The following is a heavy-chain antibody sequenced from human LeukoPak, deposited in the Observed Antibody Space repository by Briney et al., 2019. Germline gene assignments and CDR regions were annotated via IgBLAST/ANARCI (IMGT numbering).Heavy chain of an antibody. CDR2: IYYSGST. CDR1: GGSISSYY. Sequence: PSETLSLTCTVSGGSISSYYWSWIRQPPGKGLEWIGYIYYSGSTNYNPSLKSRVTISVDTSKNQFSLKLSSVTAADTAVYYCARGLCGSGGCNYNYYGMDVWGQGTTVTVSS. D-gene: IGHD3-10*01. V-gene: IGHV4-59*01. CDR3: ARGLCGSGGCNYNYYGMDV. J-gene: IGHJ6*02.